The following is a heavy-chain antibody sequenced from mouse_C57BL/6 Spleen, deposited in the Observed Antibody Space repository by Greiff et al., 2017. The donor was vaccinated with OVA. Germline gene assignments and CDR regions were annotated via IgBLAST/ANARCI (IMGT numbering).Heavy chain of an antibody. D-gene: IGHD1-1*01. V-gene: IGHV1-69*01. CDR1: GYTFTSYW. CDR3: ARRAYGSSTRFDD. Sequence: QVQLQQPGAELVMPGASVKLSCTASGYTFTSYWMHWVKQRPGQGLEWIGEIDPSDSYTNYNQKFKGKSTLTVDKSSSTAYMQLSSLTSEDSAVDYCARRAYGSSTRFDDWGQGTTLTVSS. CDR2: IDPSDSYT. J-gene: IGHJ2*01.